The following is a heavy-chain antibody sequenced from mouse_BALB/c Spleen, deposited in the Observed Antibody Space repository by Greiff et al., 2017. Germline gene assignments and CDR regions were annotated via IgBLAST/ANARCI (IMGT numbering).Heavy chain of an antibody. Sequence: VQLQQSGPELVKPGASVKMSCKASGYTFTSYVMHWVKQKPGQGLEWIGYINPYNDGTKYNEKFKGKATLTSDKSSSTAYMELSSLTSEDSAVYYLARYGYGKEGYYAMDYGGQGTPVTVSS. CDR3: ARYGYGKEGYYAMDY. CDR2: INPYNDGT. J-gene: IGHJ4*01. D-gene: IGHD2-10*02. V-gene: IGHV1-14*01. CDR1: GYTFTSYV.